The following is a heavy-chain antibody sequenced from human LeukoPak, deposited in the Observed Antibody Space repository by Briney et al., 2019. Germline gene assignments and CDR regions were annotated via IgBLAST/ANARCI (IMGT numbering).Heavy chain of an antibody. CDR1: GFTFSSYW. Sequence: SGGSLRLSCAASGFTFSSYWMHWVRQVPGKGLEWVSRVDIDGSSTTYADSVKGRFTISRDNAKNTLYLQMNSLRDEDTAVYYCARDRPHNWFDPWGQGTLVTVSS. V-gene: IGHV3-74*01. J-gene: IGHJ5*02. CDR3: ARDRPHNWFDP. CDR2: VDIDGSST.